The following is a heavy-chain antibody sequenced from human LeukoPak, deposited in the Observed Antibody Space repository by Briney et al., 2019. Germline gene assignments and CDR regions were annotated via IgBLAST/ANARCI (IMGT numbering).Heavy chain of an antibody. J-gene: IGHJ4*02. CDR1: GYTLTGLS. CDR2: FDPEDGET. Sequence: ASVKVSCKVSGYTLTGLSMHWVRQAPGKGLEWMGGFDPEDGETIYAQKFQGRVTMTEDTSTDTAYMELSSLRSEDTAVYYCATVVCSSTSCYTLPFYWGQGTLVTVSS. D-gene: IGHD2-2*02. V-gene: IGHV1-24*01. CDR3: ATVVCSSTSCYTLPFY.